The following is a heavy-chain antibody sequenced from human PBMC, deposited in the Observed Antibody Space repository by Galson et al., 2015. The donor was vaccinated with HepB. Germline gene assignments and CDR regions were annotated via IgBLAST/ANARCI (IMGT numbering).Heavy chain of an antibody. Sequence: PALVKPTQTLTLTCTFSGFSLSTSGMCVSWIRQPPGKALEWLARIDWDDDKYYSTSLKTRLTISKDTSKNQVVLTMTNMDPVDTATYYCARIRMWLYGSGRPTGGDYGMDVWGQGTTVTVSS. CDR1: GFSLSTSGMC. V-gene: IGHV2-70*11. J-gene: IGHJ6*02. CDR2: IDWDDDK. D-gene: IGHD3-10*01. CDR3: ARIRMWLYGSGRPTGGDYGMDV.